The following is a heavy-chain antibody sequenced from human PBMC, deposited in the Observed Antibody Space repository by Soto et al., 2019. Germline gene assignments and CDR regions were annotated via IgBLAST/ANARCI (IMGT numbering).Heavy chain of an antibody. D-gene: IGHD3-9*01. Sequence: GXSVKVSCKASGGTFSSYAISWVRQATGQGLEWMGGIIPIFGTANYAQKFQGRVTITADESTSTAYMELSSLRSEDTAVYYCARHMTGYYLFDYWGQGTLVTVSS. J-gene: IGHJ4*02. V-gene: IGHV1-69*13. CDR3: ARHMTGYYLFDY. CDR1: GGTFSSYA. CDR2: IIPIFGTA.